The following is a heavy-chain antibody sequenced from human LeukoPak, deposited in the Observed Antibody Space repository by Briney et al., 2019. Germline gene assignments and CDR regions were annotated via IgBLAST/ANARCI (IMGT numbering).Heavy chain of an antibody. V-gene: IGHV4-31*03. D-gene: IGHD6-19*01. Sequence: PSQTLSLTCTVSGGSISSGGYYWSWIRQHPGKGLEWIGYIYYSGSTYYNPSLKSRVTISVDTSKNQFSPKLSSVTDADTAVYYCARDSSGWGNDAFDIWGQGTMVTVSS. CDR3: ARDSSGWGNDAFDI. CDR2: IYYSGST. J-gene: IGHJ3*02. CDR1: GGSISSGGYY.